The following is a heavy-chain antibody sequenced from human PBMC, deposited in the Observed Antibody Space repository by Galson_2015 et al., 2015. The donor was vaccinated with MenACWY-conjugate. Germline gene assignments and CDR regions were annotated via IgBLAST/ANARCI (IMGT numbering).Heavy chain of an antibody. CDR3: ARGSQWSGANY. D-gene: IGHD1-26*01. CDR1: GGSFSGYY. V-gene: IGHV4-34*01. J-gene: IGHJ4*02. Sequence: ETLSLTCAVYGGSFSGYYWSWIRQPPGKGLEWIGEINHSGSTNYNPSLKSRVTISVDTSKNQFSLKLSSVTAADTAVYYCARGSQWSGANYRGQGTRVTVSS. CDR2: INHSGST.